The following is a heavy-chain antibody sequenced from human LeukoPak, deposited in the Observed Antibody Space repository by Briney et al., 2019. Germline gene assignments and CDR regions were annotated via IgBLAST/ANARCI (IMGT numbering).Heavy chain of an antibody. CDR1: GFTVSSNY. D-gene: IGHD5-18*01. J-gene: IGHJ4*02. CDR3: ARDHEYSYGFSYYFDS. V-gene: IGHV3-66*01. CDR2: IYSGGST. Sequence: GGSLRLSCAASGFTVSSNYMSWVRQAPGKGLEWVSVIYSGGSTFYADSVKSRFTISRDNSKNTLYLQMNSLRAEDTAVYYCARDHEYSYGFSYYFDSWGQGTLVTVSS.